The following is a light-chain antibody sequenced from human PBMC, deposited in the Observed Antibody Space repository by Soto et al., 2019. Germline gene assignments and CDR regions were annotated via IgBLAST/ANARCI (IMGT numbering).Light chain of an antibody. CDR2: EVT. CDR3: SSYTISNTLPFV. Sequence: QPALTQPASVSGSPGQSITISCTGTRRDVGGYNYVSWYQQYPGKSPKLLIYEVTHRPSGVSNRFSGSKSGNTASLTISGLQAEDEADYYCSSYTISNTLPFVFGTGTKLTVL. CDR1: RRDVGGYNY. J-gene: IGLJ1*01. V-gene: IGLV2-14*01.